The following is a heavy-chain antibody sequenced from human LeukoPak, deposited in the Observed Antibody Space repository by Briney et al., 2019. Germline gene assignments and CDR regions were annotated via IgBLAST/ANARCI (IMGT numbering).Heavy chain of an antibody. V-gene: IGHV1-46*01. CDR2: INPSGGST. J-gene: IGHJ4*02. CDR1: GYTFTGYY. CDR3: ARGINWNYSLDY. D-gene: IGHD1-7*01. Sequence: GASVKVSCKASGYTFTGYYMHWVRQAPGQGLEWMGIINPSGGSTSYAQKFQGRVTMTRDMSTSTVYMELSSLRSEDTAVYYCARGINWNYSLDYWGQGTLVTVSS.